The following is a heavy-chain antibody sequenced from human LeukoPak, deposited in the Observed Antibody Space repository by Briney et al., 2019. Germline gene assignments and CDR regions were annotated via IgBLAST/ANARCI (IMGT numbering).Heavy chain of an antibody. D-gene: IGHD1-7*01. CDR3: ARVRLELLEYYYYMDV. CDR2: INHSGNP. CDR1: GGSFSGYY. V-gene: IGHV4-34*01. Sequence: SETLSLTCAVSGGSFSGYYWSWIRQSPVKGLEGVGEINHSGNPTYNPSLRSPVSILVHTSKNQFSLRLSSVTAADTAVYYCARVRLELLEYYYYMDVWDKGATVTVSS. J-gene: IGHJ6*03.